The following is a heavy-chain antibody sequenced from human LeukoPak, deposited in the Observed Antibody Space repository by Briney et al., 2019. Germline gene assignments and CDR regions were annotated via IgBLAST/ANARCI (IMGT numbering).Heavy chain of an antibody. J-gene: IGHJ4*02. Sequence: GGSLRLSCAASAFTFSRYGMHWVRQAPGKGLEWVAFIRYDGSNKYYADSVKGRFTISRDNSKNTLYLQMNSLRADDTAVYYCAKSWCATICYGIYDWGQGTLVTVS. CDR1: AFTFSRYG. CDR2: IRYDGSNK. D-gene: IGHD2-2*01. CDR3: AKSWCATICYGIYD. V-gene: IGHV3-30*02.